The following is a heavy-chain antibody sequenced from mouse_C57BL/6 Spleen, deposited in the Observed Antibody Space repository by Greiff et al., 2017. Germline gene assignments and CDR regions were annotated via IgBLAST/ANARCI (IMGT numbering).Heavy chain of an antibody. V-gene: IGHV1-82*01. D-gene: IGHD2-3*01. Sequence: QVQLQQSGPELVKPGASVKISCKASGYAFSSSWMNWVKQRPGKGLEWIGRIYPGDGDTNSNGKFKGKATLTADKSSSTAYMQLSSLTSEDSAVYFCARDDGYYFDYWGQGTTLTVSS. CDR3: ARDDGYYFDY. J-gene: IGHJ2*01. CDR1: GYAFSSSW. CDR2: IYPGDGDT.